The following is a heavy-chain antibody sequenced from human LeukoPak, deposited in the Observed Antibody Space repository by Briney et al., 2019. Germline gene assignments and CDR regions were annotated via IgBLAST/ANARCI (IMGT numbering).Heavy chain of an antibody. V-gene: IGHV3-9*01. J-gene: IGHJ2*01. CDR1: GFNFDDCA. CDR3: TRRAARWQFDL. CDR2: INWKTGNG. D-gene: IGHD5-24*01. Sequence: GGSLRLSCAVSGFNFDDCAMHWVRQAPGRGLEWVSGINWKTGNGIYADSVKGRFTISRDNAKNSLYLQMSSLRAEDTALYYCTRRAARWQFDLWGRGTLLTVSS.